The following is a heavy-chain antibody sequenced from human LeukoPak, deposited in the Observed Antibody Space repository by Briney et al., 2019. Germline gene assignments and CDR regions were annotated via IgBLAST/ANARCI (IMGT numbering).Heavy chain of an antibody. V-gene: IGHV3-48*01. CDR3: ARDGVVTGVYGMDV. CDR2: ISSSSSTI. J-gene: IGHJ6*02. CDR1: GFTFSSYS. D-gene: IGHD2-21*02. Sequence: PGGSLRLSCAASGFTFSSYSMNWVRQAPGKGLEWVSYISSSSSTIYYADSVKGRFTISRDNSKNTLYLQMNSLRAEDTAVYYCARDGVVTGVYGMDVWGQGTTVTVSS.